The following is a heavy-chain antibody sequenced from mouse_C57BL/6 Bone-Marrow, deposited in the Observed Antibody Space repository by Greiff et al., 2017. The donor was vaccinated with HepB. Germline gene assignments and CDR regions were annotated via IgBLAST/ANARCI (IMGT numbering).Heavy chain of an antibody. CDR1: GYSITSGYY. J-gene: IGHJ4*01. D-gene: IGHD2-1*01. V-gene: IGHV3-6*01. CDR3: ARELWYYYYAMDY. CDR2: ISYDGSN. Sequence: VQLKESGPGLVKPSQSLSLTCSVTGYSITSGYYWNWIRQFPGNKLEWMGYISYDGSNNYNPSLKNRISITRDTSKNQFFLKLNSVTTEDTATYYCARELWYYYYAMDYWGQGTSVTVSS.